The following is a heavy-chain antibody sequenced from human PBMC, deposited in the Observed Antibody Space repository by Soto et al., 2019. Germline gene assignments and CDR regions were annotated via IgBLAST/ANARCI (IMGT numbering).Heavy chain of an antibody. V-gene: IGHV4-34*01. Sequence: ETLSLTCVVSGGSLSDYFWSWIRQPPGMALEWIGEINHLGSINYNPSLKSRVTMSVDTSKNQFSLTLNSVTAADTATYYCARGGISHWAYFYYMDVWDRGTKVTVSS. D-gene: IGHD2-21*01. CDR2: INHLGSI. CDR1: GGSLSDYF. J-gene: IGHJ6*03. CDR3: ARGGISHWAYFYYMDV.